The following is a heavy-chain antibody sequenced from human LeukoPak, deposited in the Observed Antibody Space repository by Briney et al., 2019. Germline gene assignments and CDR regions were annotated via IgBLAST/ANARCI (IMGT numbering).Heavy chain of an antibody. CDR1: GFTFSSYA. CDR3: AKDTSLYGYNYAFDI. J-gene: IGHJ3*02. D-gene: IGHD5-24*01. V-gene: IGHV3-23*01. CDR2: ISGSGGST. Sequence: GGSLRLPCAASGFTFSSYAMSWVRQAPGKGLEWVSPISGSGGSTYYADSVKGRFTISRDNSKNTLYLQMNSLRAEDTAVYYCAKDTSLYGYNYAFDIWGQGTMVTVSS.